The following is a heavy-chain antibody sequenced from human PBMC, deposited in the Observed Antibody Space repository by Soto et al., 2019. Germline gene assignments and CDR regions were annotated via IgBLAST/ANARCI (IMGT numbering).Heavy chain of an antibody. Sequence: GASVKVSCKASGGTFSSYAISWVRQAPGQGLEWMGGIIPIFGTANYAQKFQGRVTITADESTSTAYMELSSLRSEDTAVYYCARGAAIVRKYYYGMDVWGQGTTVTVSS. CDR1: GGTFSSYA. D-gene: IGHD3-10*01. CDR3: ARGAAIVRKYYYGMDV. CDR2: IIPIFGTA. J-gene: IGHJ6*02. V-gene: IGHV1-69*13.